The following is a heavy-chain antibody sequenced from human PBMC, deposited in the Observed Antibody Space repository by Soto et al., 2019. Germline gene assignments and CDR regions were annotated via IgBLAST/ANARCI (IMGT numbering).Heavy chain of an antibody. J-gene: IGHJ4*02. D-gene: IGHD1-26*01. CDR3: ARDSNSVGATYFDY. Sequence: LETLSLTCTVSGGSISSYYWSWIRQPPGKGLEWIGYIYYSGSTNYNPSLKSRVTISVDTSKNQFSLKLSSVTAADTAVYYCARDSNSVGATYFDYWGQGTLVTVSS. CDR2: IYYSGST. V-gene: IGHV4-59*01. CDR1: GGSISSYY.